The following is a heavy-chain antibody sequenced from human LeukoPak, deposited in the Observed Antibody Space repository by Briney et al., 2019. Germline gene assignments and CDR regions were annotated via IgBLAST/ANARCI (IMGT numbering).Heavy chain of an antibody. CDR3: AKLPGRAADY. V-gene: IGHV3-64D*06. Sequence: PGGSLRLSCSASGFSFSSYPMHWVRQAPGKGLEYVSAISDNGGHTYYADSVKGRFTISRDNSKNTLYLQMNSLRAEDTAVYYCAKLPGRAADYWGQGTLVTVSS. J-gene: IGHJ4*02. CDR1: GFSFSSYP. CDR2: ISDNGGHT.